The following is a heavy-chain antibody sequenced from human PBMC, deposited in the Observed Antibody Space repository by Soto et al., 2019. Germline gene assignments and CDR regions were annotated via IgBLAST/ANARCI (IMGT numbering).Heavy chain of an antibody. CDR2: IIPIFGTA. V-gene: IGHV1-69*13. Sequence: SVKVSCKASGGTFSSYAISWVRQAPGQGLEWVGGIIPIFGTANYAQKFQGRVTITADESTSTAYMELSSLRSEDTAVYYCARDKAAITMVRGNYYYYGMDVWGQGTTVTVSS. D-gene: IGHD3-10*01. CDR3: ARDKAAITMVRGNYYYYGMDV. J-gene: IGHJ6*02. CDR1: GGTFSSYA.